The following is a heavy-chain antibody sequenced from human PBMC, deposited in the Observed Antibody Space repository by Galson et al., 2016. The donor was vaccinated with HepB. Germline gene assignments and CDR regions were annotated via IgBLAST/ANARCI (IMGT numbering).Heavy chain of an antibody. CDR3: ARDQDTSDWYPGV. D-gene: IGHD6-19*01. CDR2: IWYDGSKK. V-gene: IGHV3-33*01. Sequence: SLRLSCAASGFNFSSYGMHWVRQAPGKGLEWVGVIWYDGSKKYYADSVEGRFTISRDNSKNTLYLQMTSLRAEDTAVYYCARDQDTSDWYPGVWGQGTLVTVSS. CDR1: GFNFSSYG. J-gene: IGHJ4*02.